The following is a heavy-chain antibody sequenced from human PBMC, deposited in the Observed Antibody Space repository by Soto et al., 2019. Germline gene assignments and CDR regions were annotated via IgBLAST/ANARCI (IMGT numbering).Heavy chain of an antibody. Sequence: GGSLRLSCTASGFTLGDYAMSWFRQAPGKGLEWVGFIRSKAYGGTTEYAASVKGRFTISRDDSKSIAYLQMNSLKTEDTAVYYCTRGQGGSYTYYYYYYGMDVWGQGTTVTVSS. CDR2: IRSKAYGGTT. J-gene: IGHJ6*02. V-gene: IGHV3-49*03. CDR3: TRGQGGSYTYYYYYYGMDV. CDR1: GFTLGDYA. D-gene: IGHD1-26*01.